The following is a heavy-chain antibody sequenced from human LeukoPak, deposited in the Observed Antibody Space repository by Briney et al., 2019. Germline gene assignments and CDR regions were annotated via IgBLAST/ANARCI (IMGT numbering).Heavy chain of an antibody. D-gene: IGHD3-10*01. CDR1: GFTFSSYS. V-gene: IGHV3-21*01. CDR3: ARGRLLWFGESRVTRFDP. CDR2: ISSSSSYI. J-gene: IGHJ5*02. Sequence: GGSLRLSCAASGFTFSSYSMNWVRQAPGKGLEWVSSISSSSSYIYYADSVKGRFTISRDNAKNSLYLQMNSLRAEDTAVYYCARGRLLWFGESRVTRFDPWGQGTLVTVSS.